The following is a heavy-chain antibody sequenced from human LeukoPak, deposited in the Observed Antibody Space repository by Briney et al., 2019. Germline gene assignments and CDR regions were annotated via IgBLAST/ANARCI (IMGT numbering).Heavy chain of an antibody. Sequence: QTSQTLSLTCTVSGGSISSGDYYWSWIHQPPGKGLEWIGYIYYSGSTYYNPSLKSRVTISVDTSKNQFSLKLSSVTAADTAVYYCARAIIGTTPYYYGMDVWGQGTTVTVSS. CDR2: IYYSGST. V-gene: IGHV4-30-4*01. J-gene: IGHJ6*02. D-gene: IGHD2-15*01. CDR1: GGSISSGDYY. CDR3: ARAIIGTTPYYYGMDV.